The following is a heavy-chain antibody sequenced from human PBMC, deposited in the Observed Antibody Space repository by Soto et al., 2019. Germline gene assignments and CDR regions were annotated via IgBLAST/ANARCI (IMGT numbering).Heavy chain of an antibody. CDR2: IIPIFGTA. V-gene: IGHV1-69*06. CDR3: ARSRRSAYDSSGYSFDY. D-gene: IGHD3-22*01. Sequence: EASVKVSCKASGGTFISYAISWVRQAPGQGLEWMGGIIPIFGTANYAQKFQGRVTITADKSTSTAYMELSSLRSEDTAVYYCARSRRSAYDSSGYSFDYWGQGTLVTVSS. CDR1: GGTFISYA. J-gene: IGHJ4*02.